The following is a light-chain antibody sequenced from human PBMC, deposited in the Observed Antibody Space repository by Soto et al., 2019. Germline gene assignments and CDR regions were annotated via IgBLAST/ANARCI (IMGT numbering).Light chain of an antibody. J-gene: IGLJ2*01. CDR2: DVY. Sequence: QSALTQPASVSGSPGQSITISCTGSSSDVGFYDFVSWYQQHPGKAPRLIIYDVYSRPSGVSNRFSGSKSGNTASLTISGLQTEDEADYYCCSHPYTNTHVVFGGGTQLTVL. CDR1: SSDVGFYDF. CDR3: CSHPYTNTHVV. V-gene: IGLV2-14*03.